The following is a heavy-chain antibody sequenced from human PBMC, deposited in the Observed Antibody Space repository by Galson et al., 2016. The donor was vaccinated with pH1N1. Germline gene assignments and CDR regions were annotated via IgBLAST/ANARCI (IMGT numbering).Heavy chain of an antibody. D-gene: IGHD1-26*01. V-gene: IGHV1-18*01. J-gene: IGHJ5*02. CDR1: GYTFTSYG. CDR3: ARVVEWELGHWFDP. CDR2: ISAYNGNT. Sequence: SVKVSCKASGYTFTSYGINWVRQAPGQGLEWMGWISAYNGNTNYAQKLQGRVTMATDTSTSTAYMELRSVRSDDTAVYYCARVVEWELGHWFDPWGQGTLVTVAS.